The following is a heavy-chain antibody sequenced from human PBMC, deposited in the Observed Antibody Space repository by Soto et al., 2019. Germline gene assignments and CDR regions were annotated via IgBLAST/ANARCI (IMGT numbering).Heavy chain of an antibody. CDR3: ARSDMDDGRGYANY. D-gene: IGHD3-22*01. CDR2: IYYSGAT. CDR1: GGSISSGGYY. Sequence: QVQLQESGPGLVKPSQTLSLTCTVSGGSISSGGYYWSWIRQHPGKGLEWIGYIYYSGATDYHPSFKSRSTISLDASRAQFSLKLRSVTAADTAVYYCARSDMDDGRGYANYWGQGTLVTVS. J-gene: IGHJ4*02. V-gene: IGHV4-31*03.